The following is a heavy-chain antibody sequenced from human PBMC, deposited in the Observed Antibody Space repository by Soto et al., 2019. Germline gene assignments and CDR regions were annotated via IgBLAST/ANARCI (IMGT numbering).Heavy chain of an antibody. V-gene: IGHV4-30-4*01. D-gene: IGHD3-10*02. CDR3: ARDLLPTFATEDYFYYGMDV. CDR1: GDSISSADYY. Sequence: SETLSLTCTVSGDSISSADYYWSWIRQTPGKGLEWIGHIFYSGTTYYNPSLKSRLTISVDTSKNHFSLRLTSVTAEDTAVYYCARDLLPTFATEDYFYYGMDVWGQGTTVTVSS. J-gene: IGHJ6*02. CDR2: IFYSGTT.